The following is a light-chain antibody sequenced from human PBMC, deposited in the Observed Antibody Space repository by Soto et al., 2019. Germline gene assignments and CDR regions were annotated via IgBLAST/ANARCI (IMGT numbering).Light chain of an antibody. Sequence: ELVMTQSPATLSVSPVERATLSCRASQSFSSNVAWYQQKPGQAPRLLIYGASNRATGIPDRFSGSGSGTDFTLTISRLEPEDFAVYYCQQYGSSGTFGQGTKVDI. CDR2: GAS. V-gene: IGKV3-20*01. CDR3: QQYGSSGT. J-gene: IGKJ1*01. CDR1: QSFSSN.